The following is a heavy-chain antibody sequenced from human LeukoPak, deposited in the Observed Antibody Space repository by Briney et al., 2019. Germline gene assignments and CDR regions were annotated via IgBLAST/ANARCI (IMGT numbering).Heavy chain of an antibody. CDR3: APLGYCSDTSCSDTDY. CDR1: GFTFSSYA. D-gene: IGHD2-2*01. V-gene: IGHV3-23*01. CDR2: ISGSGGST. Sequence: SGGSLRPSCAASGFTFSSYAMSWVRQAPGKGLEWVSAISGSGGSTYYADSVKGRFTISRDNSKNTLYLQMNSLRAEDTAVYYCAPLGYCSDTSCSDTDYWGQGTLVTVSS. J-gene: IGHJ4*02.